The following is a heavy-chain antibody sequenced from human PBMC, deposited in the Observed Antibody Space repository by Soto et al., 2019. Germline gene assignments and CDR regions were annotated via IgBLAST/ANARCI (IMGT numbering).Heavy chain of an antibody. J-gene: IGHJ4*02. V-gene: IGHV3-23*01. CDR3: ANVPIWCSSTSCYTEGFDY. CDR2: ISAGGST. Sequence: VGSLRLSCTASGFTFSDYAMSWVRQPPGKGLEWVSVISAGGSTYYADSVKGRFTVSRANSKNTLYLQMNSLRAEDMAVYYCANVPIWCSSTSCYTEGFDYWGQGTLVTVSS. CDR1: GFTFSDYA. D-gene: IGHD2-2*02.